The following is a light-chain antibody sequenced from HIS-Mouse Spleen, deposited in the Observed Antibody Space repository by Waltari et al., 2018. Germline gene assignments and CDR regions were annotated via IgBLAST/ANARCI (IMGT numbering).Light chain of an antibody. J-gene: IGLJ2*01. CDR2: RDS. CDR3: QVWDSSTVV. V-gene: IGLV3-9*01. CDR1: NTGRKN. Sequence: SYELTQPLSASVALRQTARITCGGNNTGRKNVHWYQQKPGQAPVLVIYRDSNRPSGIPERFSGSNSGNTATLTISRAQAGDEADYYCQVWDSSTVVFGGGTKLTVL.